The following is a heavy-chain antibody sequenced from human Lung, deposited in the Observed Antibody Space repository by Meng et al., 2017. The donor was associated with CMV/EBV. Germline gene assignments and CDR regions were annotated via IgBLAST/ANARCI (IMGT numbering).Heavy chain of an antibody. CDR3: ARVGRNFYGMDV. CDR1: GGTFSSYT. V-gene: IGHV1-69*02. D-gene: IGHD1-14*01. CDR2: IIPILGIA. Sequence: SVKVSCKASGGTFSSYTISWVRQAPGQGLEWMGRIIPILGIANYAQKFQGRVTITADKSTGTAYMELSSLRSEDTAVYYCARVGRNFYGMDVWGQGTTVTVSS. J-gene: IGHJ6*02.